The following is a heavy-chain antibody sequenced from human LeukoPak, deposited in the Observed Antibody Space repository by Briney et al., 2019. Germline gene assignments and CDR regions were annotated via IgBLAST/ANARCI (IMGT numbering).Heavy chain of an antibody. J-gene: IGHJ4*02. Sequence: SETLSLTCTVSGGSISNYYWSWIRQPPGKGLEWVGHIFHSGSTNYNPSLKSRVTISVDTSKNQFSLKLSSVTAADTAVYYCARHREGLTRGFDYWGQGTLVTVSS. CDR2: IFHSGST. CDR1: GGSISNYY. CDR3: ARHREGLTRGFDY. V-gene: IGHV4-59*08. D-gene: IGHD2-2*01.